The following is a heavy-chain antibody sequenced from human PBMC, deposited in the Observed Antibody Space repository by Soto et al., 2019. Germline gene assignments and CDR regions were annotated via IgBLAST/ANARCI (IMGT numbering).Heavy chain of an antibody. D-gene: IGHD3-3*01. V-gene: IGHV3-23*01. Sequence: EVQLLESGGGLVQPGGSLRLSCAASGFTFSSYAMTWFRQAPGKGLEWVSGISGSGGSTFYADSVKGRFTISRDNSKNTLYLQMNSLRAEDTAVYYCAKANSYYDFWSGYSPDYWGQGTLATVSS. CDR1: GFTFSSYA. CDR3: AKANSYYDFWSGYSPDY. CDR2: ISGSGGST. J-gene: IGHJ4*02.